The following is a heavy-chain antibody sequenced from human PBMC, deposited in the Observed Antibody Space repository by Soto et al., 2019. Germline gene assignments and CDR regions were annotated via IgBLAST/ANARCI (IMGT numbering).Heavy chain of an antibody. J-gene: IGHJ4*02. CDR2: IYYSGST. V-gene: IGHV4-59*01. CDR3: ASHYVWGSLYFFAY. Sequence: PSETLSLTCTVSGGSISSYYWSWIRQPPGKGLEWIGYIYYSGSTNYNPSLKSRVTISVDTSKNQFSLKLSSVTAADTAVYYCASHYVWGSLYFFAYWGQGTLVTVSS. D-gene: IGHD3-16*01. CDR1: GGSISSYY.